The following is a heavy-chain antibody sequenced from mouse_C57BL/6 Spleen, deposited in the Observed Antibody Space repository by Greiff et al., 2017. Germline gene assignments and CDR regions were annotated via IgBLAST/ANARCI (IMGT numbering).Heavy chain of an antibody. CDR3: ARSLYYGSPWYFDV. J-gene: IGHJ1*03. V-gene: IGHV1-52*01. Sequence: VQLQQPGAELVRPGSSVKLSCKASGYTFTSYWMHWVKQRPIQGLEWIGNIDPSDIETHYNQKFKDKATLTVDKSSSTAYMQLSSLTSEDSAVYYCARSLYYGSPWYFDVWGTGTTVTVAS. CDR1: GYTFTSYW. D-gene: IGHD1-1*01. CDR2: IDPSDIET.